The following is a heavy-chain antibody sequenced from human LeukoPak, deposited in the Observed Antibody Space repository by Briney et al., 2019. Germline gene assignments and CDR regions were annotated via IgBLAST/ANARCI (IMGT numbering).Heavy chain of an antibody. CDR3: ARAQGTIVGAPFAFDI. Sequence: PSETLSLTCTVSGGSVSSHYWSWIRQPPGKGLEWIGYMYYSGSTNYNPSLKSRVTISVDTSKNQFSLKLSSVTAADTAVYYWARAQGTIVGAPFAFDIWGQGTMVTVSS. D-gene: IGHD1-26*01. CDR1: GGSVSSHY. V-gene: IGHV4-59*02. J-gene: IGHJ3*02. CDR2: MYYSGST.